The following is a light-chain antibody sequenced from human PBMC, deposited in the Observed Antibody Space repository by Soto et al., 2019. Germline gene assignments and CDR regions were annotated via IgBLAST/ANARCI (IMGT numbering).Light chain of an antibody. CDR3: QQYNNWPWT. J-gene: IGKJ1*01. CDR2: VAS. Sequence: EIVLTQSPGTLSLSPGERATLSCRASQSVSSNLAWYQQKPGQAPRLLIYVASTRATGIPARFSGSGSGTEFSLTISSLQSEDFAVYYCQQYNNWPWTFGQGTKVDIK. CDR1: QSVSSN. V-gene: IGKV3D-15*01.